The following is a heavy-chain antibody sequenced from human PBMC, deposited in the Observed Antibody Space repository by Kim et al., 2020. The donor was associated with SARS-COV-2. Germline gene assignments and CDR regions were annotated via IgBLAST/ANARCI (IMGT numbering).Heavy chain of an antibody. CDR3: AKGGSGLYYYGMDV. J-gene: IGHJ6*02. V-gene: IGHV3-9*01. D-gene: IGHD3-3*01. Sequence: DSVKGRVTTSRDNAKNSLYLQMNSLRAEDTALYYCAKGGSGLYYYGMDVWGQGTTVTVSS.